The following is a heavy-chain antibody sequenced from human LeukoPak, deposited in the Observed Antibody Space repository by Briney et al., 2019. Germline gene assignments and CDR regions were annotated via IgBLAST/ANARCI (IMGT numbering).Heavy chain of an antibody. J-gene: IGHJ4*02. CDR2: ISSSSSDI. D-gene: IGHD3-16*01. Sequence: GGSLRLLCTPCGFIYNIYSMNGLRQAPGKGLEWVSSISSSSSDIYYADSVKGRFTISRDNAKNSLYLQMNSLRAEDTAVYYCARDDAERPVCQSWSRALHCWGQGTMVTVSS. V-gene: IGHV3-21*01. CDR3: ARDDAERPVCQSWSRALHC. CDR1: GFIYNIYS.